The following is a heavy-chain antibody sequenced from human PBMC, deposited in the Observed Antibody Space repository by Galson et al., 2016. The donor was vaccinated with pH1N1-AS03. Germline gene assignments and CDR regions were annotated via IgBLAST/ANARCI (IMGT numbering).Heavy chain of an antibody. CDR3: ARDWGFSWTSRPTFDF. D-gene: IGHD6-13*01. J-gene: IGHJ3*01. V-gene: IGHV3-11*01. Sequence: SLRLSCAASGFTFTDYYMTWIRQAPGKGLELISYISSRGSTKYYADSVKGRFASSRDDTKKPVYLQMDRLRVEDTAVYYCARDWGFSWTSRPTFDFWGQGTMVAVSA. CDR2: ISSRGSTK. CDR1: GFTFTDYY.